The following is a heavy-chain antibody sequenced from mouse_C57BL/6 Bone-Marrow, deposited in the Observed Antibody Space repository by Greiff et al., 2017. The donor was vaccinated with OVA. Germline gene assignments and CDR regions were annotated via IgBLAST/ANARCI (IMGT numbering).Heavy chain of an antibody. V-gene: IGHV3-8*01. J-gene: IGHJ4*01. Sequence: EVKVVESGPGLAKPSQTLSLTCSVTGYSITSDYWNWIRKFPGNKLEYMGYISYSGSTYYNPSLKSRISITRDTSKNQYYLQLNSVTTEDTATYYCARLRYYYGSSYDYAMDYWGQGTSVTVSS. D-gene: IGHD1-1*01. CDR2: ISYSGST. CDR1: GYSITSDY. CDR3: ARLRYYYGSSYDYAMDY.